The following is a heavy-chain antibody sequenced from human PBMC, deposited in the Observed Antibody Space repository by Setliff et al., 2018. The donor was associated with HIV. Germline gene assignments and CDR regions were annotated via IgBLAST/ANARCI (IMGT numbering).Heavy chain of an antibody. CDR2: VYFDET. V-gene: IGHV4-59*01. CDR1: GDLSAYT. CDR3: ARLTPYPNYYDSSGYFDC. Sequence: PSETLSLTCSVSGDLSAYTWNWIRQSPGKGLEWIGYVYFDETNYNPSLKGRVTISVDASRNQFYLKLSSETAADTAVYYCARLTPYPNYYDSSGYFDCWGQGTLVTVSS. D-gene: IGHD3-22*01. J-gene: IGHJ4*02.